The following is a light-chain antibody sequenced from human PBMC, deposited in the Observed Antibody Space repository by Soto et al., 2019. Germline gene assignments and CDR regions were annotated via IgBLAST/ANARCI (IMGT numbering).Light chain of an antibody. CDR3: SSYTCSSSPQV. Sequence: QSVLTQPASVSGSPGQSITISCTGTSSDVGGYNYVSWYQQQPGKAPKLMIYDVSNRPSGVSNRFSGSKSGNTASLTIYGLQAEYEADYYCSSYTCSSSPQVFGTGTKLTV. J-gene: IGLJ1*01. CDR2: DVS. V-gene: IGLV2-14*01. CDR1: SSDVGGYNY.